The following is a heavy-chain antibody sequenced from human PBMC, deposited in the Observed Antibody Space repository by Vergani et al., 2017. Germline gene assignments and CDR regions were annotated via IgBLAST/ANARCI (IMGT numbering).Heavy chain of an antibody. V-gene: IGHV3-21*01. D-gene: IGHD3-22*01. Sequence: EVQLVESGGGLVKPGGSLRLSCAASGFTFSSYSMNWVRQAPGKGLEWVSSISSSSSYIYYADSVKGRFTISRDNAKNSLYLQMNSLRAEDTAVYYCARDQGIRGYYYDSSGYYGYWGQGTLVTVSS. J-gene: IGHJ4*02. CDR2: ISSSSSYI. CDR1: GFTFSSYS. CDR3: ARDQGIRGYYYDSSGYYGY.